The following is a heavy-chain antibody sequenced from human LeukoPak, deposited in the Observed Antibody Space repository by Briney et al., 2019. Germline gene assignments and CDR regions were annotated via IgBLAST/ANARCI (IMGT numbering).Heavy chain of an antibody. J-gene: IGHJ6*02. D-gene: IGHD2-2*01. CDR3: ARPLGYCSSTSCYGTVYYYGMDV. V-gene: IGHV1-8*01. CDR1: GYTFTSYD. Sequence: GASVKVSCKASGYTFTSYDINWVRQATGQGLEWMGWMNPNSGNTGYAQKFQGRVTMTRNTSISTAYMELSSLRSEGTAVYYCARPLGYCSSTSCYGTVYYYGMDVWGQGTTVTVSS. CDR2: MNPNSGNT.